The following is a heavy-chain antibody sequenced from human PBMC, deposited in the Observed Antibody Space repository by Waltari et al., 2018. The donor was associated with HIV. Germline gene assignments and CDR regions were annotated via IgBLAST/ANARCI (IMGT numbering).Heavy chain of an antibody. J-gene: IGHJ6*01. V-gene: IGHV4-34*01. CDR3: ARDSVPSFDYGDYYYYGMDV. CDR1: GGSFSGYY. CDR2: INHSGSS. D-gene: IGHD4-17*01. Sequence: QVQLQQWGAGLLRPSETLSLTCAVSGGSFSGYYWSWIRQPTGKGLEWLGEINHSGSSNYNPSLKSRVTISVDTSKNQFSLRLRSVTAADTAVYYCARDSVPSFDYGDYYYYGMDVWSQGTTVTVSS.